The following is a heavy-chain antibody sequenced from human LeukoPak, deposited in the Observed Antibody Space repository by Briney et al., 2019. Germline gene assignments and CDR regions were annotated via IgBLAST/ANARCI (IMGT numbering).Heavy chain of an antibody. Sequence: PGGSLRLSCAASGFTFNNYAMSWVRQAPGKGLEWVSYISSCSSTIYYADSVKGRFTISRDNAKNSLYLQMNSLRAEDTAVYYCTYGSGSYANHWGQGTLVTVSS. CDR3: TYGSGSYANH. CDR1: GFTFNNYA. V-gene: IGHV3-48*01. D-gene: IGHD3-10*01. J-gene: IGHJ5*02. CDR2: ISSCSSTI.